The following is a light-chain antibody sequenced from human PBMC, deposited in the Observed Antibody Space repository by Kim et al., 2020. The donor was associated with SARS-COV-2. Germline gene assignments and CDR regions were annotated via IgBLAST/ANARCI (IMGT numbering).Light chain of an antibody. CDR3: QSRDSGGRVM. CDR2: GRN. V-gene: IGLV3-19*01. J-gene: IGLJ3*02. CDR1: SLRSYY. Sequence: SSELPQDPVVSVALGQTVRITCQGDSLRSYYATWYQQKPRQAPVLVIYGRNNRPSGIPDRFSASASGNTASLTISGTQAEDEADFYCQSRDSGGRVMFGGGTKVTVL.